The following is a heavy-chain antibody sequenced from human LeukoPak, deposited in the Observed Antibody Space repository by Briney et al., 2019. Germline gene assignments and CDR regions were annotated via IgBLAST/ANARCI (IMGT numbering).Heavy chain of an antibody. J-gene: IGHJ4*02. Sequence: SVKVSCKASGGTFSSYAISWVRQAPGQGLEWMGGIIPIFGTANYAQKFQGRVTITADESTSTAYMELSSLKSEDTAVYYCASQDSPRGYSYGYVDYWGQGTLVTVSS. CDR3: ASQDSPRGYSYGYVDY. D-gene: IGHD5-18*01. CDR2: IIPIFGTA. CDR1: GGTFSSYA. V-gene: IGHV1-69*13.